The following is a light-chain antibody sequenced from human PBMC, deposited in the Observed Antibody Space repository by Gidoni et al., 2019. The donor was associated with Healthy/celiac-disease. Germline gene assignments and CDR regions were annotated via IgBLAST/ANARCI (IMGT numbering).Light chain of an antibody. Sequence: DIVITHSPDSLAVSLGERATIHCKTSQSVLYSTNNTNYSAWYQQKPGQPPKLLIYWAPTREAGVPDRCSGSGSATDFTLTISSLQAEDVAVYYCQQNYSTPPTFGQGTKVEIK. CDR2: WAP. CDR1: QSVLYSTNNTNY. J-gene: IGKJ1*01. V-gene: IGKV4-1*01. CDR3: QQNYSTPPT.